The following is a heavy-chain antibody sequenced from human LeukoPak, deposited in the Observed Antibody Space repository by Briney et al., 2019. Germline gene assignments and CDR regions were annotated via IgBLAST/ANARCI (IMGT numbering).Heavy chain of an antibody. D-gene: IGHD5-18*01. V-gene: IGHV4-61*01. Sequence: PSETLSLTCDVSGVSINTCCYYWTWIRQPPGKGLEWIGYKYYSGSTSYNSSLRSRLTISLDASKNQFSLMSTSVTAADSAVYYCARGRSYGFDFDSWGPGTLVIVSS. CDR3: ARGRSYGFDFDS. CDR1: GVSINTCCYY. CDR2: KYYSGST. J-gene: IGHJ4*02.